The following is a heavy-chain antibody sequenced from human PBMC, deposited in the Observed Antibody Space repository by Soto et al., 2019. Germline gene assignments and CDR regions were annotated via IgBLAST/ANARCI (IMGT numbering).Heavy chain of an antibody. J-gene: IGHJ4*02. Sequence: QVQLVQSGAEEKKPGASVKVSCKASGYTFTSYAMHWVRQAPGQRLEWMGWINAGNGNTKYSQKFQGRVTITRDTSPTTDYMELSSLGSEDTAVYSCARGTVVTHFDYWGQGTLLTVSS. CDR2: INAGNGNT. CDR1: GYTFTSYA. D-gene: IGHD2-15*01. V-gene: IGHV1-3*05. CDR3: ARGTVVTHFDY.